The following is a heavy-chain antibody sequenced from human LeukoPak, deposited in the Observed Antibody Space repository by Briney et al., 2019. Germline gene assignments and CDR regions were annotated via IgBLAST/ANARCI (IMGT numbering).Heavy chain of an antibody. CDR2: INHSGST. Sequence: SETLSLTCAVYGGSFSGYYWSWIRQPPGKGLEWIGEINHSGSTNYNPSLKSRVTISVDTSKNQFSLKLSSVTAADAAVYYCARVRWLVLDYWGQGTLVTVSS. V-gene: IGHV4-34*01. D-gene: IGHD6-19*01. J-gene: IGHJ4*02. CDR3: ARVRWLVLDY. CDR1: GGSFSGYY.